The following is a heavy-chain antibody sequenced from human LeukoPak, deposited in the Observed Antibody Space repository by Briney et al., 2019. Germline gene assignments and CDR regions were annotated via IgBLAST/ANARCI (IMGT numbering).Heavy chain of an antibody. D-gene: IGHD3-10*01. Sequence: SETLSLTCAVYGGSFSGYYWSWIRQPPGKGLEWIGEINHSGSTNYNPSLKSRVTISVDTSQNQFSLQLTSVTAADTAVYYCARGDYGSGTYLWGSWGQGILVTVSP. CDR1: GGSFSGYY. CDR3: ARGDYGSGTYLWGS. CDR2: INHSGST. J-gene: IGHJ5*02. V-gene: IGHV4-34*01.